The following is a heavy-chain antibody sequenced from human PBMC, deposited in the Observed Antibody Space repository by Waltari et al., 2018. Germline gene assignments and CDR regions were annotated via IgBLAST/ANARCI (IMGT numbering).Heavy chain of an antibody. J-gene: IGHJ4*02. CDR3: ASNFWIGYYNPAVYFDY. D-gene: IGHD3-3*01. CDR1: GGSFSGYY. CDR2: INHSGST. V-gene: IGHV4-34*01. Sequence: QVQLQQWGAGLLKPSETLSLTCAVYGGSFSGYYWSWIRQPPGKGLEWIGEINHSGSTNYNPSLKSRVTISVDTSKTQFSLNLSSVTAADTAVYYCASNFWIGYYNPAVYFDYWGQGILVTVSS.